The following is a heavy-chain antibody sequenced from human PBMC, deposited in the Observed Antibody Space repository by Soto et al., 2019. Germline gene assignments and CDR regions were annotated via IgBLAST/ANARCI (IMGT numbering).Heavy chain of an antibody. Sequence: GGSLRLSCAASGFTFSSYGMHWVRQAPGKGLEWVAVISYDGSNKYYADSVKGRFTISRDNSKNTLYLQMNSLRAEDTAVYYCAKLYGVGYFYYYYGMDVWGQGTTVTVSS. J-gene: IGHJ6*02. D-gene: IGHD1-26*01. CDR1: GFTFSSYG. CDR2: ISYDGSNK. CDR3: AKLYGVGYFYYYYGMDV. V-gene: IGHV3-30*18.